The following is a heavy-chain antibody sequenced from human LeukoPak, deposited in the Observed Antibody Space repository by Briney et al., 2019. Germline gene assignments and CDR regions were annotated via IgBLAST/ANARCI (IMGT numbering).Heavy chain of an antibody. D-gene: IGHD3-22*01. CDR2: IYYSGST. CDR1: GGSISSYY. J-gene: IGHJ4*02. Sequence: SETLSLTCTVSGGSISSYYWSWIRQPPGKGLEWIGYIYYSGSTNYNPSLKSRVTISVDTSKNQFSLKLRSVTAADTAVYYCARGGYDSSGYYLVYWGQGTLVTVSS. CDR3: ARGGYDSSGYYLVY. V-gene: IGHV4-59*01.